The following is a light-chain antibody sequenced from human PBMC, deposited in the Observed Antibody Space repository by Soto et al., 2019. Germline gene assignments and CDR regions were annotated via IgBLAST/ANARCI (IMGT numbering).Light chain of an antibody. J-gene: IGKJ4*01. Sequence: EIVLTQSPATLSLSPGEGATLSCRAGQSVSSSVAWYQQKPGQPPRLLIYDASNRATGIPVRFSGSGSGTDFTLTISSLEPEDFAVYYCQQRSDWVTFGGGTKV. CDR1: QSVSSS. CDR3: QQRSDWVT. CDR2: DAS. V-gene: IGKV3-11*01.